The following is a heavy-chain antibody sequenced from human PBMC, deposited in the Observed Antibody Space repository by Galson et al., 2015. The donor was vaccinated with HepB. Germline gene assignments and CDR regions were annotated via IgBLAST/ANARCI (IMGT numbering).Heavy chain of an antibody. J-gene: IGHJ4*02. CDR3: ARVGGAYYYDISGALLDF. V-gene: IGHV3-23*01. CDR2: ISGNDGRT. D-gene: IGHD3-22*01. CDR1: GFTLDTYD. Sequence: SLRLSCAASGFTLDTYDMTWVRQAPGKGLDWVSSISGNDGRTYYAASVKGRFTISRDVSKNTLSLQMHSRRADDTAVYYCARVGGAYYYDISGALLDFWGQGTLVSVSA.